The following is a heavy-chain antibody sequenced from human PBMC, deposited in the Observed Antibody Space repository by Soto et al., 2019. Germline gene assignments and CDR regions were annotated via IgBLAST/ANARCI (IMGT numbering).Heavy chain of an antibody. Sequence: QVQLVESGGGVVQPGRSLRLSCAASGFTFSNYGMHWVRQAPGKGLEWVAVVWYDGTKKYYVDSVKGRFTISRDNSKNTVFLQMNSLRAEDTAVYYCARDPDYWGQGTLVTVSS. V-gene: IGHV3-33*01. J-gene: IGHJ4*02. CDR2: VWYDGTKK. CDR3: ARDPDY. CDR1: GFTFSNYG.